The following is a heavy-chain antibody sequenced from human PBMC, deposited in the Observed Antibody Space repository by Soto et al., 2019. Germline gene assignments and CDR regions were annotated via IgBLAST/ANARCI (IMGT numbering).Heavy chain of an antibody. CDR2: IYYRSKWFH. Sequence: PSQTLSLTCVISGDSVSSNGACWNWIRQSPSRGLQWLGRIYYRSKWFHDYAASVESRMAINPDTSRNQFSLQLNYVTPEDTAVYYCDRVNCRDGTCLDGMDLWGQGTTVTVSS. V-gene: IGHV6-1*01. CDR1: GDSVSSNGAC. J-gene: IGHJ6*02. D-gene: IGHD2-15*01. CDR3: DRVNCRDGTCLDGMDL.